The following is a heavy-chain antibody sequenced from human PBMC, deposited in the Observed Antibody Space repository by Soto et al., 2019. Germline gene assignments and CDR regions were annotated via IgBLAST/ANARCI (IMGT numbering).Heavy chain of an antibody. CDR3: DSDGKVLGVLELYTEDYYYCHRMDL. V-gene: IGHV1-18*01. J-gene: IGHJ6*01. D-gene: IGHD3-3*01. CDR1: GYTFTSYG. CDR2: ISAYNGNT. Sequence: GASVKVSCKASGYTFTSYGISWVRQAPGQGLEWMGWISAYNGNTNYAQKLQGRVTMTTDTSTSTAYMELRSLRSDDTAVYYCDSDGKVLGVLELYTEDYYYCHRMDLSG.